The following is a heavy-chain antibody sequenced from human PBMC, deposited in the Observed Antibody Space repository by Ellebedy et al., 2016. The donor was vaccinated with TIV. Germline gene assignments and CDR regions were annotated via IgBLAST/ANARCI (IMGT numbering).Heavy chain of an antibody. Sequence: GESLKISCAVSGFPFSNYNMNWIRQAPGKGLEWVSSVNSVSTYMFYADSVKGRFTVSRDNAKNSLYLQMNNLRAEETAVYYCARQVGSGWYGDWGQGTLVTVSS. CDR2: VNSVSTYM. D-gene: IGHD6-19*01. V-gene: IGHV3-21*01. J-gene: IGHJ4*02. CDR1: GFPFSNYN. CDR3: ARQVGSGWYGD.